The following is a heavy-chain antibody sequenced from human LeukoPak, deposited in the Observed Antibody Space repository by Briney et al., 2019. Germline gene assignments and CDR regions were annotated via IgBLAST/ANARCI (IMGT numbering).Heavy chain of an antibody. CDR3: ARDALRFLEWLSRGFDY. Sequence: GGSLRLSCAASGFTFSSYAMHWVRQAPGKGLEWVAVISYDGSNKYYADSVKGRFTISRDNSKNTLYLQMNSLRAEDTAVYYCARDALRFLEWLSRGFDYWGQGTLVTVSS. CDR1: GFTFSSYA. D-gene: IGHD3-3*01. J-gene: IGHJ4*02. V-gene: IGHV3-30-3*01. CDR2: ISYDGSNK.